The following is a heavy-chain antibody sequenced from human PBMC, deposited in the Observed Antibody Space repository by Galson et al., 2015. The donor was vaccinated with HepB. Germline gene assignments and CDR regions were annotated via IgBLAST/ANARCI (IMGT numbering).Heavy chain of an antibody. D-gene: IGHD4-11*01. CDR3: ARDSPYSQHYFDY. J-gene: IGHJ4*02. CDR2: ISSSSGTI. Sequence: SLRLSCAASGFTFSSYSMNWVRQAPGKGLEWVSYISSSSGTIYYADSVKGRFTISRDNAKNSLYLQMNSLRAEDTAVYYCARDSPYSQHYFDYWGQGTLVAVSS. CDR1: GFTFSSYS. V-gene: IGHV3-48*04.